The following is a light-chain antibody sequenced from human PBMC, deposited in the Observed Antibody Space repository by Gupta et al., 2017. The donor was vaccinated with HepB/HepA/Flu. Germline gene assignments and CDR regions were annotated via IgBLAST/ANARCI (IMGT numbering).Light chain of an antibody. V-gene: IGKV1-39*01. Sequence: DIQMTQSPSSLSASVGDRVTITCRASQSISSYLNWYQQKPGKAPKVLIYAASSLQSGVPSRFSGSGSGTDFTLTINSLQPEDFATYYCQQSYSNPRTFGQGTKLEIK. CDR2: AAS. CDR1: QSISSY. CDR3: QQSYSNPRT. J-gene: IGKJ2*01.